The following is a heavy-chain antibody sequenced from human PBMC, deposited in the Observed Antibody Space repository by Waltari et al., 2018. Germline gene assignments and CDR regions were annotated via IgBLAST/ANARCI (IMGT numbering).Heavy chain of an antibody. J-gene: IGHJ3*02. Sequence: EVQLVESGGGLVKPGGSLRLSCAASGFTFSHAWMRWVRQAPGTGLEWVGRIKSKTDGGTTDYAAPVKGRFTISRDDSKNTLYLQMNSLKTEDTAVYYCTTYGITGTYDAFDIWGQGTMVTVSS. D-gene: IGHD1-7*01. V-gene: IGHV3-15*01. CDR3: TTYGITGTYDAFDI. CDR1: GFTFSHAW. CDR2: IKSKTDGGTT.